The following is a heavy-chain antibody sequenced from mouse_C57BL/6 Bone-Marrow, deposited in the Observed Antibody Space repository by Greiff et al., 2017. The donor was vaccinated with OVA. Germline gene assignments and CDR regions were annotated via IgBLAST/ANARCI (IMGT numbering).Heavy chain of an antibody. CDR2: ISNGGGST. J-gene: IGHJ4*01. Sequence: EVKLVESGGGLVQPGGSLKLSCAASGFTFSDYYMYWVRQTPEKRLEWVAYISNGGGSTYYPDTVKGRFTISRDNAKNTLYLQMSRLKSEDTAMYYCARLTAQATYYAMDYWGQGTSVTVSS. V-gene: IGHV5-12*01. CDR3: ARLTAQATYYAMDY. CDR1: GFTFSDYY. D-gene: IGHD3-2*02.